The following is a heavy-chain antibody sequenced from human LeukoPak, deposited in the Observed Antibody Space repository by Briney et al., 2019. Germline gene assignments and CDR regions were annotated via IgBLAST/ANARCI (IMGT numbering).Heavy chain of an antibody. CDR1: GFTFSSYS. Sequence: PGGSLRLSCAASGFTFSSYSMNWVRQAPGKGLEWVSSISSSSSYIYYADSVKWRFTISRDNAKNSLYLQMNSLRAEDTAVYYCARDRRPTGYGYYCYYGMDVWGQGTTVTVSS. J-gene: IGHJ6*02. D-gene: IGHD5-18*01. V-gene: IGHV3-21*01. CDR2: ISSSSSYI. CDR3: ARDRRPTGYGYYCYYGMDV.